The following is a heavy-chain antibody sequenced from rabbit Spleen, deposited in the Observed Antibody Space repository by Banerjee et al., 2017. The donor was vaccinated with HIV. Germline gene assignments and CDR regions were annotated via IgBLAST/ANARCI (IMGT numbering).Heavy chain of an antibody. D-gene: IGHD4-1*01. V-gene: IGHV1S40*01. J-gene: IGHJ6*01. CDR1: GFSFSSSYY. CDR3: TRDLDGVIGWNFGW. CDR2: IYGGCRGGT. Sequence: QSLEESGGDLVKPGASLTLTCTASGFSFSSSYYMCWVRQAPGEGLEWIGCIYGGCRGGTHYATWAKGRFTISKTSSTTVTLQMTSLTAADTATYFCTRDLDGVIGWNFGWWGPGTLVTVS.